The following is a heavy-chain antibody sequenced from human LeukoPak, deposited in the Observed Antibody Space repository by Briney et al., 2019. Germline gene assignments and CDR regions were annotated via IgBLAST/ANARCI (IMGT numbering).Heavy chain of an antibody. J-gene: IGHJ4*02. CDR3: ARDGECGGSCYFGYYFDY. CDR2: ISYDGSNK. D-gene: IGHD2-15*01. Sequence: GRSLRLSCAASGFTFSSYSMNWVRQAPGKGLEWVAVISYDGSNKYYADSVKGRFTISRDNSKNTLYLQMNSLRAEDTAVYYCARDGECGGSCYFGYYFDYWGQGTLVTVSS. CDR1: GFTFSSYS. V-gene: IGHV3-30*19.